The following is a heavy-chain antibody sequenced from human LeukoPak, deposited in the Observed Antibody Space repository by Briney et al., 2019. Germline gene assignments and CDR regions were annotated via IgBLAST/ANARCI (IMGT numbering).Heavy chain of an antibody. V-gene: IGHV4-59*08. CDR2: IYYSGST. CDR3: ARHGLEPTSFYYYMDV. CDR1: GGSISTYY. J-gene: IGHJ6*03. D-gene: IGHD1-1*01. Sequence: SETLSLTCTVSGGSISTYYWSWVRQPPGKGLVWIGYIYYSGSTNYNPSLKSRVTISIDTSKNQFSLKVSSVTAADTAVYYCARHGLEPTSFYYYMDVWGKGTTVTVSS.